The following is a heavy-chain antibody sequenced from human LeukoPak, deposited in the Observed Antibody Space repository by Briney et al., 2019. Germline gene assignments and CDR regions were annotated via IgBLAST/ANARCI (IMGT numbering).Heavy chain of an antibody. D-gene: IGHD6-6*01. CDR1: GYIFTDYY. CDR3: ARDRYYSSSSLDY. J-gene: IGHJ4*02. V-gene: IGHV1-2*02. Sequence: RASVKVSCKASGYIFTDYYMHWVRQAPGQGLELMGWINTNSGGTNYAQKFQGRVTMTRDTSISIAYMELSRLKSDDTAVYYCARDRYYSSSSLDYWGQGTLVTVSS. CDR2: INTNSGGT.